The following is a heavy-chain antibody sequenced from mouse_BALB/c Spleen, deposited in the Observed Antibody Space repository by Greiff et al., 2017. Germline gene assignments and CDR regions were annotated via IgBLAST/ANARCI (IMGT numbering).Heavy chain of an antibody. Sequence: EVMLVESGGGLVKPGGSLKLSCAASGFTFSSYTMSWVRQTPEKRLEWVATISSGGSYTYYPDSVKGRFTISRDNAKNTLYLQMSSLKSEDTAMYYCTRDLGDRYAYAMDYWGQGTSVTVSS. V-gene: IGHV5-6-4*01. J-gene: IGHJ4*01. CDR2: ISSGGSYT. D-gene: IGHD2-14*01. CDR1: GFTFSSYT. CDR3: TRDLGDRYAYAMDY.